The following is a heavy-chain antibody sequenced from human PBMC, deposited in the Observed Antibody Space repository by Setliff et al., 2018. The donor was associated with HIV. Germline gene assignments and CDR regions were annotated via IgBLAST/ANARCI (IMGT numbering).Heavy chain of an antibody. CDR3: VKDEEYIGVVSATMNMHGYYHYYYMDV. CDR2: ISGGGKSI. J-gene: IGHJ6*03. CDR1: GFTFSSYT. D-gene: IGHD2-2*01. Sequence: PGGSLRLSCAASGFTFSSYTMHWVRQAPGKGLEWVASISGGGKSIYYADSVKGRFTISRDNADRSLYLQMNSLRAEDTAVYYCVKDEEYIGVVSATMNMHGYYHYYYMDVWGKGSTVTVSS. V-gene: IGHV3-21*01.